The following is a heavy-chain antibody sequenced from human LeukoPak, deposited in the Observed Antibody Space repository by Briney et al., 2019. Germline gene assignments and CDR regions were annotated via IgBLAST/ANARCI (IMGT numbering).Heavy chain of an antibody. Sequence: PSETLSLTCAVYGGSFSGYYWSWIRQPPGKGLEWIGEINHSGSTNYNPSLKSRVTISVDTSKNQFSLKLSSVTAADTAVYYCARGRGSSGWYSYFDYWGQGTLVTVSS. V-gene: IGHV4-34*01. J-gene: IGHJ4*02. CDR3: ARGRGSSGWYSYFDY. CDR1: GGSFSGYY. D-gene: IGHD6-19*01. CDR2: INHSGST.